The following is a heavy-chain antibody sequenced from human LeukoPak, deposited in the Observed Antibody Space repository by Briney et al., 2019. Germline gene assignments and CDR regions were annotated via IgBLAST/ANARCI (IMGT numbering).Heavy chain of an antibody. J-gene: IGHJ5*02. CDR1: GGTFSSYA. CDR2: NIPILGIA. D-gene: IGHD2-2*01. Sequence: SVKVSCKASGGTFSSYAISWVRQAPGQGLEWMGRNIPILGIANYAQKFQGRVTITADKSTSTAYMELSSLRSEDTAVYYCARDRGVVVPAAPLDWFDPWGQGTLVTISS. CDR3: ARDRGVVVPAAPLDWFDP. V-gene: IGHV1-69*04.